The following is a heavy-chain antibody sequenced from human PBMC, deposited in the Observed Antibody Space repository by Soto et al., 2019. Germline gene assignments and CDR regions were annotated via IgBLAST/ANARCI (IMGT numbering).Heavy chain of an antibody. CDR2: IKQDGSEK. Sequence: GPPGGSLRLSCSASGFTFSSYWMSWVRQAPGKGLEWVANIKQDGSEKYYVDSVKGRFTISRVNAKNSLYLQMNSLRAEDTAVYYCAVELNYYDSSGYLFYWGQGTLVTVSS. V-gene: IGHV3-7*05. D-gene: IGHD3-22*01. CDR1: GFTFSSYW. CDR3: AVELNYYDSSGYLFY. J-gene: IGHJ4*02.